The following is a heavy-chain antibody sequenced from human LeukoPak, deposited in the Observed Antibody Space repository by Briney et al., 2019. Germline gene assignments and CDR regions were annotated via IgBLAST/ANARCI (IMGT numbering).Heavy chain of an antibody. V-gene: IGHV3-23*01. CDR2: ISGSGGST. CDR1: GFTFSSYA. Sequence: GGSLRLSCAASGFTFSSYAMSWVRQAPGKGLEWVSAISGSGGSTYYADSVKGRVPISRDNSKNTLYLQMNSLRAEDTAVYYCAKDGRRYSSGWYADYWGQGTLVTVSS. CDR3: AKDGRRYSSGWYADY. D-gene: IGHD6-19*01. J-gene: IGHJ4*02.